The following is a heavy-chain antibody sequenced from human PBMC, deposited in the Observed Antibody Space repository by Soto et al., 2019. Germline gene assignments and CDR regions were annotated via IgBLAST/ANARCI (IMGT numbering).Heavy chain of an antibody. D-gene: IGHD1-26*01. CDR3: AMADRGSYYIYYYYYGMDV. V-gene: IGHV3-11*06. CDR2: ISSSSSYT. CDR1: GFTFSDYY. J-gene: IGHJ6*02. Sequence: QVQLVESGGGLVKPGGSLRLSCAASGFTFSDYYMSWIRQAPGKGLEWVSYISSSSSYTNYADSVKGRFTISRDNAKNSLYLQMNSLRAEDTAVYYCAMADRGSYYIYYYYYGMDVWGQGTTVTVSS.